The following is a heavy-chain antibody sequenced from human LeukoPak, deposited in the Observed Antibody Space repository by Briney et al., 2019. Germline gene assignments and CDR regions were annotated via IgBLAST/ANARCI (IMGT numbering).Heavy chain of an antibody. CDR1: GFTFSNAW. J-gene: IGHJ6*03. D-gene: IGHD2-8*01. CDR2: IKRKTDGGTT. Sequence: GGSLRLSCAASGFTFSNAWMSWVRQAPGKGLEWVGRIKRKTDGGTTDYAAPVKGRFTISRDDSKNTLYLQMNSLKTEDTAVYYCTTLMADYYYYYMDVWGKGTTVTVSS. CDR3: TTLMADYYYYYMDV. V-gene: IGHV3-15*01.